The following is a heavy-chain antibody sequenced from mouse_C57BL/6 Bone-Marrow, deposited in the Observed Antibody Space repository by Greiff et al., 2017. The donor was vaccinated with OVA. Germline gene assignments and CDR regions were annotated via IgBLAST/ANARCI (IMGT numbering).Heavy chain of an antibody. V-gene: IGHV14-4*01. J-gene: IGHJ2*01. CDR3: TSYGNFDY. CDR1: GFNIKDDY. Sequence: EVQLQQSRAELVRPGASVKLSCTASGFNIKDDYMHWVKQRPEQGLEWIGWIDPENGDTEYASKFQGKATITADTSSNTAYLQLSSLTSEDTAVYYRTSYGNFDYGGQGTTLTVSS. CDR2: IDPENGDT. D-gene: IGHD2-1*01.